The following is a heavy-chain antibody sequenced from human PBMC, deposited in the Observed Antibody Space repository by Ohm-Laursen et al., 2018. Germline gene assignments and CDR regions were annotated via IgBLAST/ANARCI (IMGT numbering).Heavy chain of an antibody. CDR1: GYTFTSYD. CDR3: ARFSRLFGYYYGMDV. J-gene: IGHJ6*02. D-gene: IGHD3-10*02. Sequence: ASVKVSCKASGYTFTSYDINWVRQAPGQGLEWMGWMNPNSGYTGYAQKFQGRVTMTRNTSISTAYMELSSLRSEDTAVYCCARFSRLFGYYYGMDVWGQGTTVTVSS. V-gene: IGHV1-8*01. CDR2: MNPNSGYT.